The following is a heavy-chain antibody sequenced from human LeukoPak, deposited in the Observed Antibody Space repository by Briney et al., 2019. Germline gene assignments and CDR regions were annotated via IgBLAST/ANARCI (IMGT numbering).Heavy chain of an antibody. D-gene: IGHD5-24*01. Sequence: PGGSLRLSCAASGLTFSSAWMTWVRQAPGKGPEWVANINGDGSERYYVASVKGRFTISRDNAKNSLYLQMNSLRAEDTAVYYCTRDFGWQQFDYWGQGTLVTVSS. CDR3: TRDFGWQQFDY. J-gene: IGHJ4*02. CDR1: GLTFSSAW. V-gene: IGHV3-7*01. CDR2: INGDGSER.